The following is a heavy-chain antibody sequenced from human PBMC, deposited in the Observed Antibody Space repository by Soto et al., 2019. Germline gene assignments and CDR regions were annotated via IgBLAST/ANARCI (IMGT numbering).Heavy chain of an antibody. Sequence: EVQLVESGGGLIQPGGSLRLSCEGSGLSVSSSYMSWVRQAPGKGLEWVSLIYSGGDTYYTYSVRGRYTVSRDYSTNTLYLQMNSLRAEETAMYCCAGDHHCSGDCWGQGTLVTVSS. J-gene: IGHJ4*02. D-gene: IGHD2-15*01. CDR1: GLSVSSSY. CDR3: AGDHHCSGDC. CDR2: IYSGGDT. V-gene: IGHV3-53*01.